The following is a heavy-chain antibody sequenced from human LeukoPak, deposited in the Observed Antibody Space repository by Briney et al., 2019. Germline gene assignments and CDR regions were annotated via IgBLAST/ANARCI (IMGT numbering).Heavy chain of an antibody. D-gene: IGHD1-26*01. CDR3: ARSAAPSGSYPPPGGY. CDR1: GYTFTSYY. J-gene: IGHJ4*02. Sequence: ASVKVSCKASGYTFTSYYMHWVQQAPGQGLEWMGIINPSGGSTSYAQKFQGRVTMTRDTSTSTVYMELSSLRSEDTAVYYCARSAAPSGSYPPPGGYWGQGTLVTVSS. V-gene: IGHV1-46*01. CDR2: INPSGGST.